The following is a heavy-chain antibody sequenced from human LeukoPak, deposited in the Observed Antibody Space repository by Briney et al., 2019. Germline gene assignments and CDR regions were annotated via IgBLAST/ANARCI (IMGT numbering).Heavy chain of an antibody. Sequence: SGGSLRLSCAASGFTFSDYYMSWIRQAPGKGLEWVSSISSSSSYIYYADSVKGRFTISRDNAKNSLYLQMNSLRAEDTAVYYCARDNNPYYFDYWGQGTLVTVSS. CDR3: ARDNNPYYFDY. D-gene: IGHD1/OR15-1a*01. V-gene: IGHV3-11*06. J-gene: IGHJ4*02. CDR1: GFTFSDYY. CDR2: ISSSSSYI.